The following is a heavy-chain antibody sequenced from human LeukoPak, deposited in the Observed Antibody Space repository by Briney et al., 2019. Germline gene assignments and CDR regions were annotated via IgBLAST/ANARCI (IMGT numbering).Heavy chain of an antibody. CDR1: GFTFSTSW. CDR2: INWNGGST. D-gene: IGHD1-26*01. Sequence: PGGSLRLSCAASGFTFSTSWMYWVRQAPGKGLEWVSGINWNGGSTGYADSVKGRFTISRDNAKNSLYLQMNSLRAEDTALYYCAREISGSCFDYWGQGTLVTVSS. J-gene: IGHJ4*02. CDR3: AREISGSCFDY. V-gene: IGHV3-20*04.